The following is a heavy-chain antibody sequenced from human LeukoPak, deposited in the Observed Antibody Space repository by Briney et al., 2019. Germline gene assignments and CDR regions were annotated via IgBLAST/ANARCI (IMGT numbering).Heavy chain of an antibody. Sequence: ETLSLTCTVSGGSISSYYWSWIRQPPGKGLEWIGYIYYSGSTNHNPSLKSRVTISVDTSKNQFSLKLSSVTAADTAVYYCARVSWGYGSGSYRDWFDPWGQGTLVTVSS. CDR3: ARVSWGYGSGSYRDWFDP. CDR1: GGSISSYY. D-gene: IGHD3-10*01. CDR2: IYYSGST. J-gene: IGHJ5*02. V-gene: IGHV4-59*01.